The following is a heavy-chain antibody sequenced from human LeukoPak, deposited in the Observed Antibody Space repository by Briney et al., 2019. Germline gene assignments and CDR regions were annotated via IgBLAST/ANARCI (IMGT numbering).Heavy chain of an antibody. J-gene: IGHJ4*02. CDR2: ISSISSYI. CDR1: GFTLSSYS. V-gene: IGHV3-21*03. D-gene: IGHD5-12*01. CDR3: VSEGGRSGYDNGDFDH. Sequence: AGSLTLSCAPSGFTLSSYSMKWVRQAAGKGLEWVSSISSISSYIYYADSVKDRFTISRDNAYNSLYLQKNSLRVEGTAVYYCVSEGGRSGYDNGDFDHWGERTLVTVSS.